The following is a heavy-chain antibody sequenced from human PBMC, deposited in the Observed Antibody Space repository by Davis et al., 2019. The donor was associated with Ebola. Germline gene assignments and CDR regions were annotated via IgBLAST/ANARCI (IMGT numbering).Heavy chain of an antibody. CDR1: GGSFSGYY. Sequence: SETLSLTCAVYGGSFSGYYWSWIRQPPGKGLEWIGEINHSGRTNYNPSLKSRVTISVDTSKNQFSLKLSSVTAADTAVYYCAGGSYYYGSGNDYWGQGTLVTVSS. D-gene: IGHD3-10*01. J-gene: IGHJ4*02. CDR3: AGGSYYYGSGNDY. V-gene: IGHV4-34*01. CDR2: INHSGRT.